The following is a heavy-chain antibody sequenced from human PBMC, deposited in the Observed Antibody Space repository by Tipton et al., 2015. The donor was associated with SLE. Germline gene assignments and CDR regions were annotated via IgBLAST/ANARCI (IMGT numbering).Heavy chain of an antibody. CDR1: GGSISSGGYY. Sequence: TLSLTCTVSGGSISSGGYYWSWIRQHPGKGLEWIGYIFYGGSTYYNPSLKSRVSMSVDTSKSQFSLKLTSVTAADTAVYYCARGGTYHDSSGNIDYSGQRPLFTVSS. J-gene: IGHJ4*02. CDR3: ARGGTYHDSSGNIDY. V-gene: IGHV4-31*03. D-gene: IGHD3-22*01. CDR2: IFYGGST.